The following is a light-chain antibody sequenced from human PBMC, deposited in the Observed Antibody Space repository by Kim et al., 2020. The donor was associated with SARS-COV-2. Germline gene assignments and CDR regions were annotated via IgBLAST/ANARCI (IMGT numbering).Light chain of an antibody. V-gene: IGKV1-5*03. Sequence: DIQMTQSPSNMSASLGDRVTITCRASQSISTSLAWYQQRPGKAPKLLIYKASSLEYGVPSRFSGSGSGAEFTLTISSLQADDFATYHCQQYNRSPYTFGQGTKLEI. CDR1: QSISTS. CDR3: QQYNRSPYT. J-gene: IGKJ2*01. CDR2: KAS.